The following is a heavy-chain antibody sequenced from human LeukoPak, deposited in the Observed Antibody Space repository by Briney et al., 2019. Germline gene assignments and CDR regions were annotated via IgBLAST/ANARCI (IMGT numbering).Heavy chain of an antibody. CDR1: GFTFDDYG. Sequence: GGSLRLSCAASGFTFDDYGMSWVRHAPGKGLEWVSGINWNGGSTGYADSVKGRFTISRDNAKNSLYLQMNSLRAEDTALYYCARDGAVGGTGDCFDYWGQGTLVTVSS. J-gene: IGHJ4*02. V-gene: IGHV3-20*04. CDR2: INWNGGST. CDR3: ARDGAVGGTGDCFDY. D-gene: IGHD6-19*01.